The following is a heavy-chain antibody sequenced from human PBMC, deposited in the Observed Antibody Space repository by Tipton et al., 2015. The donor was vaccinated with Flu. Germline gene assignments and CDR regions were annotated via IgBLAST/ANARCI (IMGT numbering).Heavy chain of an antibody. J-gene: IGHJ5*02. D-gene: IGHD4-11*01. CDR2: IYYSGST. V-gene: IGHV4-39*01. CDR3: ARRDYSNYVSEPKNWFDP. CDR1: GGSISSSSYY. Sequence: TLSLTCTVSGGSISSSSYYWGWIRQPPGKGLEWIGSIYYSGSTYYNPSLKSRVTISVDTSNNQFSLRLVSVTATDTAVYYCARRDYSNYVSEPKNWFDPWGQGILVTVSS.